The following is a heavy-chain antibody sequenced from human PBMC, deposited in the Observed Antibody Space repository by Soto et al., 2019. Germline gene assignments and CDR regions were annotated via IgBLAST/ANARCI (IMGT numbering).Heavy chain of an antibody. Sequence: QITLKESGPTLVNPTQTLTLTCTFSGFSLITSGVGVGWIRQPPGKALAWLALIYWDADKRYSPSLKSRLPITKDTSKNQVVLTMTNMDPVDTATYYCAHLTYYYDSSGYYSRAEYFQHWGQGTLVTVSS. D-gene: IGHD3-22*01. CDR1: GFSLITSGVG. V-gene: IGHV2-5*02. CDR3: AHLTYYYDSSGYYSRAEYFQH. J-gene: IGHJ1*01. CDR2: IYWDADK.